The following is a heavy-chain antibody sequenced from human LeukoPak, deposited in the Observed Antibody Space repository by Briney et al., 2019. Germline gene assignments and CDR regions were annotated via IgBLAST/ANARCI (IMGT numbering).Heavy chain of an antibody. CDR1: GFTFSSYS. J-gene: IGHJ4*02. Sequence: GESLRLSCAASGFTFSSYSMNWVRQAPGKGLEWVSYISSSSSTIYYADSVKGRFTISRDNAKNSLYLQMNSLRAEDTAVYYCAGAAGNDYWGQGTLVTVSS. CDR2: ISSSSSTI. D-gene: IGHD6-13*01. CDR3: AGAAGNDY. V-gene: IGHV3-48*01.